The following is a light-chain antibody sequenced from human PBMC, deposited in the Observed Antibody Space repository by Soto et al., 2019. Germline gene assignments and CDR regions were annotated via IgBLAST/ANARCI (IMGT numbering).Light chain of an antibody. CDR2: EVS. CDR3: SSYAGSNILV. Sequence: QSALTQPPSASGSPGQSVTISCTGTSSDVGGYDYFSWYQQHPGKAPKLIIYEVSKRPSGVPDRFSGSKSGNTASLTVSGLQAEDEADYSSSSYAGSNILVFGGGTKLTVL. CDR1: SSDVGGYDY. J-gene: IGLJ2*01. V-gene: IGLV2-8*01.